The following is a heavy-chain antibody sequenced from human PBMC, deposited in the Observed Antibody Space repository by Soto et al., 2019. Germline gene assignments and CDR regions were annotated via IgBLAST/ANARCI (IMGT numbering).Heavy chain of an antibody. CDR2: IFSNDEK. V-gene: IGHV2-26*01. CDR3: ARSYSSSWYHYYGMDV. CDR1: GFSLSNARMG. D-gene: IGHD6-13*01. Sequence: QVTLKESGPVLVKPTETLTLNCTVSGFSLSNARMGVSWIRQPPGKALEWLAHIFSNDEKSYSTSLKSSLTISKDTSKSQVVLTMTNMDPVDTATYYCARSYSSSWYHYYGMDVWGQGTTVTVSS. J-gene: IGHJ6*02.